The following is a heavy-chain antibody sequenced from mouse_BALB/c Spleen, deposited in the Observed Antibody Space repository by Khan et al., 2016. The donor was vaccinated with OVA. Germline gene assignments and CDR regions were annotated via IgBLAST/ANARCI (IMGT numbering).Heavy chain of an antibody. CDR1: GYSITSDYA. CDR2: ISYSGNT. V-gene: IGHV3-2*02. J-gene: IGHJ2*01. CDR3: ARVYGGDFDY. D-gene: IGHD1-1*01. Sequence: EVQLQESGPGLVKPSPSLSLICTVTGYSITSDYAWNWIRQFPGNKLEWMGFISYSGNTNYNPSLKSRISITRDTSKNQFFLQLNSVTTEDTATYYCARVYGGDFDYWGQGTTLTVSS.